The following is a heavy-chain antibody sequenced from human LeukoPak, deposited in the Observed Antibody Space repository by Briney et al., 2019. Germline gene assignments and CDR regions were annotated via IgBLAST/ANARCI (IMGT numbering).Heavy chain of an antibody. J-gene: IGHJ4*02. CDR1: GFTFSSYG. Sequence: GGSLRLSCAASGFTFSSYGMHWVRQAPGKGLEWVAFIRYDGSNKYYADSVKGRFTISRDNSKNTLYLQMNSLRAEDTAVYYCVKDSYYYGSGSYHVGYWGQGTLVTVSS. CDR2: IRYDGSNK. D-gene: IGHD3-10*01. V-gene: IGHV3-30*02. CDR3: VKDSYYYGSGSYHVGY.